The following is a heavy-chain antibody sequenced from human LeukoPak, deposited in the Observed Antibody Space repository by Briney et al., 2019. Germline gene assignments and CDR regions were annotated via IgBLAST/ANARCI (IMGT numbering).Heavy chain of an antibody. J-gene: IGHJ4*02. V-gene: IGHV3-21*01. Sequence: GGSLRLSCAASGFIFCSYSMNWVRPTPGKGREWVSSIFGSSGNIYYADSVKGRFTISRDNAKNSLYLQMNSLRAEDTAVYYCPRGPLRVGWGQGTLVTVSS. CDR2: IFGSSGNI. CDR3: PRGPLRVG. D-gene: IGHD4-17*01. CDR1: GFIFCSYS.